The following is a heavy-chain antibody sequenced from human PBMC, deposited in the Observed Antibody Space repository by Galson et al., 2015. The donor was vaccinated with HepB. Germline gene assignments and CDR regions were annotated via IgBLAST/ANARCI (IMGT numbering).Heavy chain of an antibody. J-gene: IGHJ4*02. CDR2: IIPIFGTA. CDR1: GGTFSSYA. Sequence: SVKVSCKASGGTFSSYAISWVRQAPGQGLEWMGGIIPIFGTANYAQKFQGRVTITADESTSTAYMELSSLRSEDTAVYYCARGAARLVPAAMPESPHFDYWGQGTLVTVSS. CDR3: ARGAARLVPAAMPESPHFDY. V-gene: IGHV1-69*13. D-gene: IGHD2-2*01.